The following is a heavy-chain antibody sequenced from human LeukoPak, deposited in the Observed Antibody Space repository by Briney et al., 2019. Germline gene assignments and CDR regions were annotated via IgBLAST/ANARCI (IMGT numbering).Heavy chain of an antibody. CDR1: GFTFSSYA. V-gene: IGHV3-64*01. D-gene: IGHD1/OR15-1a*01. CDR2: ISSNGGST. Sequence: GGSLRLSCAASGFTFSSYAMHWVRQAPGKGLEYASAISSNGGSTYYANSVKGRFTISRDNSKNTLYLQMGSLRAEDMAVYYCARADEQRPSSPFAPWGQGPLVTVPS. J-gene: IGHJ5*02. CDR3: ARADEQRPSSPFAP.